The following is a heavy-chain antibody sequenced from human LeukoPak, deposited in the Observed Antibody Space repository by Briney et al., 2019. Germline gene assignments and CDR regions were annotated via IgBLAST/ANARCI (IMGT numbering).Heavy chain of an antibody. D-gene: IGHD3-9*01. CDR3: ARGARTLRYFDWAPFGY. Sequence: NPSETLSLTCTVSGGSISSYYWSWIRQPAGKGLEWIGRIYTSGSTNYNPSLKSRVTMSVDTSKNQFSLKLSSVTAADTAVYYCARGARTLRYFDWAPFGYWGQGTLVTVSS. CDR1: GGSISSYY. V-gene: IGHV4-4*07. J-gene: IGHJ4*02. CDR2: IYTSGST.